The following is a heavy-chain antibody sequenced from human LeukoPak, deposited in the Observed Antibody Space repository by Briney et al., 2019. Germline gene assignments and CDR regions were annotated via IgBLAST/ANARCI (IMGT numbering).Heavy chain of an antibody. CDR2: IYYSGST. CDR1: GGSISSGGYY. CDR3: ARDRNGPYYYGMDV. V-gene: IGHV4-31*03. J-gene: IGHJ6*02. Sequence: NPSQTLSLTCTVSGGSISSGGYYWSWIRQHPGKGLEWIGYIYYSGSTFYNPSLKSRVTISVDTSKNQFPLNLSSVTAADTAVYYCARDRNGPYYYGMDVWGQGTTVTVSS. D-gene: IGHD2-8*01.